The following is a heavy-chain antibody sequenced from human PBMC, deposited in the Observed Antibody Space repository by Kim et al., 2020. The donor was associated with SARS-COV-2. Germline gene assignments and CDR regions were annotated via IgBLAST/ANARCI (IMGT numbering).Heavy chain of an antibody. CDR3: ENATHGLVPYFFDY. CDR2: ISSRGGST. Sequence: GGSLRLSCAASGFTFSNDAMSWVRQAPGKGLEWVSAISSRGGSTSYDDAAKGRFSFTIANSENTHTLQLHMHRLEAKDADDCENATHGLVPYFFDYWGQG. J-gene: IGHJ4*02. V-gene: IGHV3-23*01. CDR1: GFTFSNDA. D-gene: IGHD6-19*01.